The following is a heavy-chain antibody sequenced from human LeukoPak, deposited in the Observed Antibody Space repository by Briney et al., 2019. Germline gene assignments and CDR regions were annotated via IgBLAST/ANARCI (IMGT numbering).Heavy chain of an antibody. V-gene: IGHV3-23*01. CDR2: ISGSGGST. J-gene: IGHJ3*02. CDR1: GFTFSSYA. Sequence: LSGGSLRLSCAASGFTFSSYAMSWVRQAPGKGLEWVSAISGSGGSTYYADSVKGRFTISRDNSKNTLYLQMNSLRAEDTPVYYCAKDPSGCSSTSCYGGTAFDIWGQGTMVTVSS. CDR3: AKDPSGCSSTSCYGGTAFDI. D-gene: IGHD2-2*01.